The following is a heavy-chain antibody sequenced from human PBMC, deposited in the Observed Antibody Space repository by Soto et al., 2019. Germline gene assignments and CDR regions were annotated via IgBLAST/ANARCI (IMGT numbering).Heavy chain of an antibody. J-gene: IGHJ4*02. Sequence: PSETLSLTCTVSGGSISSYYWSWIRQPPGKGLEWIGYIYYSGSTNYNPSLKSRVTISVDTSKNQFSLKLSSVTAADTAVYYCARHREMATISDFGYWGQGTLVTVSS. CDR3: ARHREMATISDFGY. CDR2: IYYSGST. CDR1: GGSISSYY. D-gene: IGHD5-12*01. V-gene: IGHV4-59*08.